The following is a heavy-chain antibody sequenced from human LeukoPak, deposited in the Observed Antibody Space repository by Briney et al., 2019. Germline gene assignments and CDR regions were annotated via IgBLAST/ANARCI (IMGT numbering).Heavy chain of an antibody. J-gene: IGHJ4*02. V-gene: IGHV3-23*01. CDR3: TTAGSDYYDSSGYSY. Sequence: SGGSLRLSCAASGFTFSSYAMSWVRQAPGKGLEWVSAISGSGGSTYYADSVKGRFTISRDNSKNTLYLQMNSPKTEDTAVYYCTTAGSDYYDSSGYSYWGQGTLVTVSS. CDR2: ISGSGGST. CDR1: GFTFSSYA. D-gene: IGHD3-22*01.